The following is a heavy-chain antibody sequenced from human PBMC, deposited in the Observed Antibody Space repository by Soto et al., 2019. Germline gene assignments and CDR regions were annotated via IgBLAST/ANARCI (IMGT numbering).Heavy chain of an antibody. D-gene: IGHD2-2*01. Sequence: TLSLTCTVSNFSVLTSIYYWAWIRQPPGKGLEWVGTVYYTGTTYYNPSLQSRVTISIDTSKNQFSLNLNSVTAADTAVYYCARNWNLALVPAAYFDSWGQGTLVTVSS. CDR3: ARNWNLALVPAAYFDS. CDR2: VYYTGTT. V-gene: IGHV4-39*01. CDR1: NFSVLTSIYY. J-gene: IGHJ4*02.